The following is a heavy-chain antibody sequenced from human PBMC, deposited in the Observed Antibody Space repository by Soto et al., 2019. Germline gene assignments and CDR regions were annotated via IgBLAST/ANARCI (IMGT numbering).Heavy chain of an antibody. J-gene: IGHJ3*02. Sequence: GGSLRLSCAASGFTVSSNYMSWVRQAPGKGLEWVSVIYSGGSTYYADSVKGRFTISRDNSKNTLYLQMNSLRAEDTAVYYCARDLGLEYSSSPAAFDIWGQGTMVTVSS. CDR2: IYSGGST. D-gene: IGHD6-6*01. CDR1: GFTVSSNY. V-gene: IGHV3-66*01. CDR3: ARDLGLEYSSSPAAFDI.